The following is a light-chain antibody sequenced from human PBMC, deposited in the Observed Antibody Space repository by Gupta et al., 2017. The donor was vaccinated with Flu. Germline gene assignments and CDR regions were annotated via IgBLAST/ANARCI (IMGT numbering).Light chain of an antibody. J-gene: IGKJ4*01. CDR3: QQYDSLLT. CDR2: DVS. Sequence: NNNNTGFQQKPGKAPKLLIYDVSNLQTGVPSRFSGSGSGTDFTLTISSLQPEDFATYYCQQYDSLLTFGGGTKVEI. V-gene: IGKV1-33*01. CDR1: NNN.